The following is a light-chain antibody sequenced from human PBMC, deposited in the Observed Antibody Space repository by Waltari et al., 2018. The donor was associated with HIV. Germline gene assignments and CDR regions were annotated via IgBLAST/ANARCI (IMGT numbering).Light chain of an antibody. CDR1: SKDVGAYNY. J-gene: IGLJ1*01. CDR3: CSSAGRDIFV. V-gene: IGLV2-11*01. CDR2: DLN. Sequence: QSALTQSRSVSGSPGQSITISCTGTSKDVGAYNYVSWYQQHPGRAPKLLIYDLNRLPSGVPDRFSGSKSGNTAALSISGLQAEDEADYYCCSSAGRDIFVFGTGTKVTVL.